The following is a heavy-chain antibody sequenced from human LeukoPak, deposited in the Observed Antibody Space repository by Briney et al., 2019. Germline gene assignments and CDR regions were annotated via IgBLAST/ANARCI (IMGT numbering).Heavy chain of an antibody. V-gene: IGHV4-34*01. D-gene: IGHD2-15*01. Sequence: SETLSLTCAVYGGSFSGYYWSWIRQPPGKGLEWIGEINHSGSTNYNPSLKSRVTISVDTSKNQFSLKLSSVTAADTAVYYCARRPTYYFVVVVAATAFDYWGQGTLVTVSS. CDR3: ARRPTYYFVVVVAATAFDY. CDR2: INHSGST. J-gene: IGHJ4*02. CDR1: GGSFSGYY.